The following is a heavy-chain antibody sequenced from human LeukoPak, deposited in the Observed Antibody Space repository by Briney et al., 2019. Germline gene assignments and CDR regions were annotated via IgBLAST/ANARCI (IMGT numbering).Heavy chain of an antibody. D-gene: IGHD2-15*01. CDR1: GGSISSGSYY. J-gene: IGHJ3*02. CDR3: ARGFVVVVAARGTRHAFDI. V-gene: IGHV4-61*02. CDR2: IYTSGST. Sequence: SQTLSLTCTVSGGSISSGSYYWSWIRQPAGKGLEWIGRIYTSGSTNYNPSLKGRVTISVDTSKNQFSLKLSSVTAADTAVYYCARGFVVVVAARGTRHAFDIWGQGTMVTVSS.